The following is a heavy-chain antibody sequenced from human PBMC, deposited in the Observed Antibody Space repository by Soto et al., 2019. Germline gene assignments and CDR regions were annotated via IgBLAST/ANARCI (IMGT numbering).Heavy chain of an antibody. V-gene: IGHV1-18*04. CDR2: ISAYNGNT. CDR1: GYTFTSYG. J-gene: IGHJ6*02. D-gene: IGHD6-6*01. Sequence: AASVKVSCKASGYTFTSYGISWVRQAPGQGLEWMGWISAYNGNTNYAQKLQGRVTMTTDTSTSTAYMELRSLRSDDTAVYYCARDVPEYSSSYGMDVWGQGTTVTVSS. CDR3: ARDVPEYSSSYGMDV.